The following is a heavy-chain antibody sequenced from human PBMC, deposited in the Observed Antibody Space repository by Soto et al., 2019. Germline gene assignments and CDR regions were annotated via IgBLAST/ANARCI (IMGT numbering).Heavy chain of an antibody. CDR1: GGSVSSSSYY. J-gene: IGHJ4*02. V-gene: IGHV4-39*01. D-gene: IGHD3-9*01. CDR3: GSLEGLATISYYFDY. CDR2: VYYSGST. Sequence: SETLSLTYTVSGGSVSSSSYYWGWVRQPPGKGLEWIGSVYYSGSTYYNPSLESRVTISVDKSKNQFSLKLMSLSAADTAVYYCGSLEGLATISYYFDYWGQGALVTVSS.